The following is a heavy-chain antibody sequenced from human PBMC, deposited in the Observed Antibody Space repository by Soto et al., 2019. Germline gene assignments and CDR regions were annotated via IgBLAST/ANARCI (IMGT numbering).Heavy chain of an antibody. D-gene: IGHD3-10*01. V-gene: IGHV1-18*01. J-gene: IGHJ4*02. CDR2: ISAYSGNT. CDR3: ARVHYHGSGTLRFFDS. Sequence: QVQLVQSGPEVKKPGASVTVSCKASGYTFTSYGISWVRQAPGQGLEWMGWISAYSGNTKYAQQLQGRVTMTTDASTSTAYMEVMSLRSADTAVYYCARVHYHGSGTLRFFDSWGQGTLVTVSS. CDR1: GYTFTSYG.